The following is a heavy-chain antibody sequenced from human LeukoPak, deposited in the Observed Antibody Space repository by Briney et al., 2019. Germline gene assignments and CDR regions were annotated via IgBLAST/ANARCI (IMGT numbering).Heavy chain of an antibody. CDR3: ASAYGGIFFDYDRQYYFDY. V-gene: IGHV1-8*01. D-gene: IGHD3-22*01. J-gene: IGHJ4*02. Sequence: ASVKVSCKASGYTLTSYDINWVQQATGQGLEWMGWMNPNSGRTGYAQNFQGRITITRNTSISTAYMELSSLRSEDTAVYYCASAYGGIFFDYDRQYYFDYWGQGTLVTVSS. CDR1: GYTLTSYD. CDR2: MNPNSGRT.